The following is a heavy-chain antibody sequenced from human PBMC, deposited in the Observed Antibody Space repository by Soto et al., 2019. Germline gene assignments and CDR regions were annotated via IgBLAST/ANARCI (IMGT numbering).Heavy chain of an antibody. CDR3: AKGRKPDHDDGLCAFDS. CDR2: ISGGGAGT. D-gene: IGHD3-3*01. Sequence: PGGSLRLSCAASGLTFSNYAMCWVRQAPGKGREWVSGISGGGAGTYYADSVKGRFTISRDPSTTTLFLDMYSLGAEDTAIYYCAKGRKPDHDDGLCAFDSWGQGVLVTVSS. J-gene: IGHJ4*02. CDR1: GLTFSNYA. V-gene: IGHV3-23*01.